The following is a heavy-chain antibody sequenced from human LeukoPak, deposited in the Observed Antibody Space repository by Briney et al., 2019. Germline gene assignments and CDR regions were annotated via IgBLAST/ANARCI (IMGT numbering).Heavy chain of an antibody. J-gene: IGHJ5*02. CDR1: GGTFSSYA. V-gene: IGHV1-69*13. D-gene: IGHD6-13*01. Sequence: SVKVSCKASGGTFSSYAISWVRQAPGQGLEWMGGIIPIFGTANYAQKFQGRVTITADESTSTAYMELSSLRSEDTAVYYCARDKQQLVHRWFDPWGQGTLVTVSS. CDR3: ARDKQQLVHRWFDP. CDR2: IIPIFGTA.